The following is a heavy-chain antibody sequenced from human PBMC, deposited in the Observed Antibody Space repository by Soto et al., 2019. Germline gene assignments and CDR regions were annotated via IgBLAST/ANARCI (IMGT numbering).Heavy chain of an antibody. Sequence: SGGSLRLSCAVSGVTFRDYWMHWVRQVPGKWLLWVSRIGPDGPSTKYADSVKGRFTISRSNPENTLYLQMNSLRAEDTGVYYCVREVIAVLGSIRWFDPWGQGXLVTVYS. CDR1: GVTFRDYW. J-gene: IGHJ5*02. CDR2: IGPDGPST. CDR3: VREVIAVLGSIRWFDP. V-gene: IGHV3-74*01. D-gene: IGHD6-19*01.